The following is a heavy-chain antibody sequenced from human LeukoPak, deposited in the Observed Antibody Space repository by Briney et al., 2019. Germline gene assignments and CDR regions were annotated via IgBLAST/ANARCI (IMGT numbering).Heavy chain of an antibody. J-gene: IGHJ5*02. CDR1: GGSISSYY. CDR2: IYYSGST. Sequence: PSETLSLTCTVPGGSISSYYWSWIRQPPGKGLEWIGYIYYSGSTNYNPSLKSRVTISVDTSKNQFSLKLSSVTAADTAVYYCARAMKYYYGSGSPATRFDPWGQGTLVTVSS. CDR3: ARAMKYYYGSGSPATRFDP. V-gene: IGHV4-59*01. D-gene: IGHD3-10*01.